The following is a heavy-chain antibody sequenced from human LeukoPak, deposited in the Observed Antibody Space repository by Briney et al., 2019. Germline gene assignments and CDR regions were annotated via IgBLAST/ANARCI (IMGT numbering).Heavy chain of an antibody. CDR2: IYYSGST. D-gene: IGHD4-23*01. J-gene: IGHJ3*02. Sequence: PSETLSLTCTVSGGSISSYYWSWIRQPPGKGLEWIGCIYYSGSTNYNPSLKSRVTISVDTSKNQFSLKLSSVTAADTAVYYCAGPRGGNSGRAFDIWGQGTMVTVSS. V-gene: IGHV4-59*01. CDR3: AGPRGGNSGRAFDI. CDR1: GGSISSYY.